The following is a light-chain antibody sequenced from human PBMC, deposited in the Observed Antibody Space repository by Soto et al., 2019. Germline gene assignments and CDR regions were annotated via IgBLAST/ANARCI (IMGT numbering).Light chain of an antibody. V-gene: IGKV3-11*01. J-gene: IGKJ1*01. Sequence: EIVLTQSPATLSSFPFDRVTLYCRASQYINTRLAWYQHRPGQAPRLLIYQTSIRAAGIPARFSASGSGTDFTLTISDVQPEDFALYYCHQRQSWPRTFGQGTKVDI. CDR3: HQRQSWPRT. CDR2: QTS. CDR1: QYINTR.